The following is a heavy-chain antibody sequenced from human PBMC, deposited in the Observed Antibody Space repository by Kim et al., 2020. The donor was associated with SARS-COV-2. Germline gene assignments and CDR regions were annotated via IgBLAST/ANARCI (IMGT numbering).Heavy chain of an antibody. D-gene: IGHD3-10*01. J-gene: IGHJ4*02. CDR2: IKQDGSEK. CDR1: GFTFSSYW. CDR3: ARDPPIDYYGRKLTDY. Sequence: GGSLRLSCAASGFTFSSYWMSWVRQAPGKGLEWVANIKQDGSEKYYVDSVKGRFTISRDNAKNSLYLQMNSLRAEDTAVYYCARDPPIDYYGRKLTDYWGQGTLVTVSS. V-gene: IGHV3-7*01.